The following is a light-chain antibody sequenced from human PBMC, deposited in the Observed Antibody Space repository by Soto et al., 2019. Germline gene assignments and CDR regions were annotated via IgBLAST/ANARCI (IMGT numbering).Light chain of an antibody. CDR3: QQYDSSPLT. V-gene: IGKV3-20*01. CDR2: GAS. CDR1: QSVSSSY. J-gene: IGKJ4*01. Sequence: EIVLTQSPGTRSLSPGERATLSCRASQSVSSSYLAWYQQNPGQAPRLLIYGASSRATGIPDRFSGSGSGTDFTLTISRLEPEDFAVYFCQQYDSSPLTFGGGTKVEIK.